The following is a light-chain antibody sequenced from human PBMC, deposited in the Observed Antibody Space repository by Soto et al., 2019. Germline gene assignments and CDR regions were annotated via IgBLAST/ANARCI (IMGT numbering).Light chain of an antibody. CDR2: EVN. Sequence: QSALTQPASVSGSPGQSITISCTGTSSDVGGYNYVSWYQQHPGKAPKLMIYEVNNRPSGVSTRFSGSKSGNTASLTISGLQAEDEADYYCSSYAGSITDVFGGGTKVTVL. CDR1: SSDVGGYNY. J-gene: IGLJ2*01. CDR3: SSYAGSITDV. V-gene: IGLV2-14*03.